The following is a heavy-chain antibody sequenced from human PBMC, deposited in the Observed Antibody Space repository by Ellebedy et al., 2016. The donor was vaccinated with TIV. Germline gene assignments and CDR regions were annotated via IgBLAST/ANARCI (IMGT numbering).Heavy chain of an antibody. V-gene: IGHV3-30*04. Sequence: GESLKISCVASGFTFRSYAMHWVRQAPGKGLEWVAVISDDGSNKYYADSVKGRFTISRDDSKNTLYLQMDSLRAEDTAVYYCAKDLAAKWLQAFDYWGQGTLVTVSS. CDR2: ISDDGSNK. D-gene: IGHD5-24*01. CDR3: AKDLAAKWLQAFDY. J-gene: IGHJ4*02. CDR1: GFTFRSYA.